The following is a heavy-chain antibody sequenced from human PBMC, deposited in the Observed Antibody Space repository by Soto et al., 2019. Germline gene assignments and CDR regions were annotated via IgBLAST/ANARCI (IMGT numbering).Heavy chain of an antibody. CDR3: ASGGAGMYRTIWYYYDMDV. V-gene: IGHV1-18*01. CDR2: ISAYNGNT. J-gene: IGHJ6*02. D-gene: IGHD1-20*01. Sequence: ASVKVSCKASGYTFTTYGISWVRQAPGQGLEWMGWISAYNGNTNYAQKLQGRVTMTTETSTRTAYMELRSLRSEDTAVYYCASGGAGMYRTIWYYYDMDVWGQGTTVTVSS. CDR1: GYTFTTYG.